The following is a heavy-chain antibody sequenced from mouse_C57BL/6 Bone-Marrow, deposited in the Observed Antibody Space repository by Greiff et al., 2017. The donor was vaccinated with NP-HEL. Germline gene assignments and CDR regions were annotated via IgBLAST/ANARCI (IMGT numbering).Heavy chain of an antibody. CDR2: INPYNGDT. CDR3: ARGPYYDYGFAY. D-gene: IGHD2-4*01. V-gene: IGHV1-20*01. Sequence: VQLQQSGPELVKPGDSVKISCKASGYSFTGYFMNWVMQSHGKSLEWIGRINPYNGDTFYNQKFKGKATLTVDKSSSTAHMELRSLTSEDSAVYYCARGPYYDYGFAYWGQGTLVTVSA. J-gene: IGHJ3*01. CDR1: GYSFTGYF.